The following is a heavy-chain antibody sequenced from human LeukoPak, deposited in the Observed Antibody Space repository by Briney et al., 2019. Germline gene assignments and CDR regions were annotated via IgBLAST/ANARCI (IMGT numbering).Heavy chain of an antibody. CDR3: ARGGFGIVVVSAIDY. CDR2: INSDGSST. Sequence: GGSLRLSCAASGFIFRNYWMHWVRQAPGKGLVWVSRINSDGSSTTYADSVKGRFIMSRDNAKNTLYLQMNSLRAEDTAVYYCARGGFGIVVVSAIDYWGQGTLVTVSS. CDR1: GFIFRNYW. V-gene: IGHV3-74*01. J-gene: IGHJ4*02. D-gene: IGHD2-21*01.